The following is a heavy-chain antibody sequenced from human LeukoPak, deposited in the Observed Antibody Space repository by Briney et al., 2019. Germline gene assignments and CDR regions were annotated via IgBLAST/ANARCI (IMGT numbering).Heavy chain of an antibody. CDR3: AREEWWHLDI. CDR2: ISSSSSYI. D-gene: IGHD3-3*01. V-gene: IGHV3-21*01. Sequence: GGSLRLSCAASGFTFSSYSMNWVRQAPGKGLEWVSSISSSSSYIYYADSVKGRFTVSRDNAKNSLYLQMDNLRAEDAAVYYCAREEWWHLDIWGRGTLVTISS. CDR1: GFTFSSYS. J-gene: IGHJ2*01.